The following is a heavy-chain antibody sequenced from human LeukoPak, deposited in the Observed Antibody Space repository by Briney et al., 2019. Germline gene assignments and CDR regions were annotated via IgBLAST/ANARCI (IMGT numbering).Heavy chain of an antibody. CDR1: GGTFSSYA. CDR3: ARGPGSPTGFYYYYMDV. J-gene: IGHJ6*03. Sequence: SVKVSCKASGGTFSSYAISWVRQAPGQGLEWMGGIIPIFGTANYAQKFRGRVTITRNTSINTAYMELSSLRSEDTAVYYCARGPGSPTGFYYYYMDVWGKGTTVTVSS. V-gene: IGHV1-69*05. CDR2: IIPIFGTA.